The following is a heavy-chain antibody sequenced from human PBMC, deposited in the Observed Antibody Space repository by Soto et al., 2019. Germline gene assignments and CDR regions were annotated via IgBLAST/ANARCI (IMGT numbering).Heavy chain of an antibody. CDR2: ISGSGSRT. CDR1: GFTFSSYA. CDR3: ARGNCSGDTCFFGGTH. V-gene: IGHV3-23*01. J-gene: IGHJ4*02. D-gene: IGHD2-21*02. Sequence: GGSLRLSCAASGFTFSSYAMSWVRQAPGKGLEWVSAISGSGSRTNYADSVKGRFTISRDNAKNTLYLEMNSLSVEDTAVYYCARGNCSGDTCFFGGTHWGRGTLVTVSS.